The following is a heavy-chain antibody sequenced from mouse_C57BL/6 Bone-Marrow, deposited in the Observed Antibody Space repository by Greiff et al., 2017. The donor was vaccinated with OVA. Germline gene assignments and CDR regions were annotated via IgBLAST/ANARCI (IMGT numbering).Heavy chain of an antibody. V-gene: IGHV1-69*01. CDR2: IDPSDSYT. J-gene: IGHJ1*03. CDR1: GYTFTSYW. D-gene: IGHD2-5*01. CDR3: ARDSNWYFDV. Sequence: VQLQQSGAELARPGASVKMSCKASGYTFTSYWMHWVKQRPGQGLEWIGEIDPSDSYTNYNQKFKGKSTLTVDKSSSTAYMQLSSLTSEDSAVYYCARDSNWYFDVWGTGTTVTVSS.